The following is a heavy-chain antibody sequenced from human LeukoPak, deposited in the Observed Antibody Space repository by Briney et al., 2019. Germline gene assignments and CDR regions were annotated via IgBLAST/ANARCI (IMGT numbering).Heavy chain of an antibody. CDR2: ISSSSSYI. J-gene: IGHJ4*02. V-gene: IGHV3-21*01. CDR1: GFTFNSYT. CDR3: ARAAGGNNFDY. D-gene: IGHD6-13*01. Sequence: PGGSLRLSCAASGFTFNSYTMNWVRQAPGKGLEWVSSISSSSSYIYYAGSVKGRFTISRDNAKNSLYLQMNSLRAEDTAVYYCARAAGGNNFDYWGQGTLVTVSS.